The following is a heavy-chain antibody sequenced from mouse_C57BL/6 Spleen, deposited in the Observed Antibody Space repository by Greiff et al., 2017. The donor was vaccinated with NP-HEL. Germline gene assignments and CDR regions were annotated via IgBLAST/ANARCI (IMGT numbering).Heavy chain of an antibody. CDR1: GYAFRSYW. CDR2: LYPGVGVT. Sequence: VQLQPSGAELVKPGASVKISCKASGYAFRSYWINWVKQRPGPGLACIGQLYPGVGVTTYNGKFKGKATLTADKSSSTAYMQLSSLTSEDSEVYFGARRVITTEEGRYFDDGGQGTTRTVSS. V-gene: IGHV1-80*01. D-gene: IGHD1-1*01. J-gene: IGHJ2*01. CDR3: ARRVITTEEGRYFDD.